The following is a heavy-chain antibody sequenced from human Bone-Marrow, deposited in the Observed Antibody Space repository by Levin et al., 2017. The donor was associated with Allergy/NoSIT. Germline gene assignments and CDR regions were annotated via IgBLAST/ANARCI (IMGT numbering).Heavy chain of an antibody. D-gene: IGHD2-21*02. V-gene: IGHV3-21*01. Sequence: ASVKVSCAASGITFNMYAMNWVRQAPGKGLEWLSFISSSSSYIKYADSVKGRFTISRDNARNSLYLQMDSLGVEDTAVYYCASAPAHDYYFDYWGQGTLVAVSS. CDR1: GITFNMYA. CDR3: ASAPAHDYYFDY. J-gene: IGHJ4*02. CDR2: ISSSSSYI.